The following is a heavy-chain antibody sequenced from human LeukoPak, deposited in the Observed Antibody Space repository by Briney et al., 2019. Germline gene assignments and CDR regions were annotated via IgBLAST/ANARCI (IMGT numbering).Heavy chain of an antibody. D-gene: IGHD3-10*01. CDR2: IHYSGST. V-gene: IGHV4-59*08. CDR1: GDSISGYY. Sequence: SETLSLTCTVSGDSISGYYWSWIRQPPGKGLEWIGYIHYSGSTNYNPSLKSRVTISVDTSKNQFSLKLTSVTAADTAVYYCARLAGSGTYYAYYDYCGQGTLVTVSS. CDR3: ARLAGSGTYYAYYDY. J-gene: IGHJ4*02.